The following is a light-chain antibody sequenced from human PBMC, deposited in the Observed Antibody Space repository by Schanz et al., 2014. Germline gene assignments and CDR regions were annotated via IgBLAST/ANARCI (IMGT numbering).Light chain of an antibody. CDR3: ATWDDSLNGWV. CDR2: DVT. J-gene: IGLJ3*02. V-gene: IGLV2-11*01. CDR1: SSDVGGYNY. Sequence: QSALTQPRSVSGSPGQSVTISCTGTSSDVGGYNYVSWYQQHPGKAPKLIISDVTRRPSGVPDRFSGSKSGTSASLAISGLQSEDEGDYYCATWDDSLNGWVFGGGTKLTVL.